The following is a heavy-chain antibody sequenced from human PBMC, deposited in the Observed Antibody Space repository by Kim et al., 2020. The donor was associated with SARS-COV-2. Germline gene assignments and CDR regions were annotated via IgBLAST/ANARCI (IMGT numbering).Heavy chain of an antibody. CDR2: INHSGST. CDR3: ASGRALVYYYGSGSYYPTKFDY. D-gene: IGHD3-10*01. V-gene: IGHV4-34*01. J-gene: IGHJ4*02. CDR1: GGSFSGYY. Sequence: SETLSLTCAVYGGSFSGYYWSWIRQPPGKGREWIGEINHSGSTNYNTSLKRRVTISVDTSKNQFSLKLSSVTAAYTAVYYCASGRALVYYYGSGSYYPTKFDYWGQGTLVTVSS.